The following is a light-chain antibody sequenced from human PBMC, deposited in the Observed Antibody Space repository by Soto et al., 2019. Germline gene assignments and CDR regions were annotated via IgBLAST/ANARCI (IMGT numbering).Light chain of an antibody. J-gene: IGLJ2*01. CDR1: TGAVTSAHY. Sequence: QTVVTQEPSLTVSPGGTVTLTCGSSTGAVTSAHYPYWLQQKPGQAPRTLIYDTTNKHSWTPARFSGSLLGGKAALTLSGAQPEDEADYYCFLTDSADRVFGGGTKLTVL. CDR2: DTT. CDR3: FLTDSADRV. V-gene: IGLV7-46*01.